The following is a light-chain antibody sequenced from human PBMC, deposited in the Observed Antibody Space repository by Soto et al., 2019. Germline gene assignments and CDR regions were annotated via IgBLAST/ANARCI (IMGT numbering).Light chain of an antibody. V-gene: IGKV3-15*01. CDR3: QQYGSSPRT. Sequence: VVRTHSPATLSVSPGDMATLSFGASQSARSSLGWYQQKPVQPPRLLIHDVSIRATGIPARFNGSGSGTEFTLTISSLQSEDFAVYYCQQYGSSPRTFGQGTKVDIK. J-gene: IGKJ1*01. CDR2: DVS. CDR1: QSARSS.